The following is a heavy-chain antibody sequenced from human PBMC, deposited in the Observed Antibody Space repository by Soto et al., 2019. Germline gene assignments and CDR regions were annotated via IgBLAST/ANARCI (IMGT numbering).Heavy chain of an antibody. CDR1: GTSFTTYY. CDR2: IFLSGHL. CDR3: ARLGAYYQSLDP. D-gene: IGHD2-21*01. Sequence: SETLSLTCSVSGTSFTTYYWSWIRQPPGKVLVCIGYIFLSGHLKYNPSLKSRVTMSVDTSKNQVSLKLTSVSAADTAVYYCARLGAYYQSLDPWGPGTLVTVSS. J-gene: IGHJ5*02. V-gene: IGHV4-59*01.